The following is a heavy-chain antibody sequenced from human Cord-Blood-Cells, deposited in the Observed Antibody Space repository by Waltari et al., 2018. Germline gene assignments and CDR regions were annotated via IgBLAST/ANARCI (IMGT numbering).Heavy chain of an antibody. V-gene: IGHV4-34*01. Sequence: QVQLQQWGAGLLKPSETLSLTCAVYGGSFSGYYWSWIRQPPGKGLEWIGEINHSGSTNYNPSLKSRVTISVDTSKNQFSLKLSSVTAADTAVYYCARGRSYGSGSYYNYWVQGTLVTVSS. CDR1: GGSFSGYY. D-gene: IGHD3-10*01. J-gene: IGHJ4*02. CDR3: ARGRSYGSGSYYNY. CDR2: INHSGST.